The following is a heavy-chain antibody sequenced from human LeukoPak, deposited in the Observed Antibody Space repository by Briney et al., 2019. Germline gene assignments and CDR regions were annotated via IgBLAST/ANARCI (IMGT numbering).Heavy chain of an antibody. CDR3: AREWQGGIAAAGTRIEGDY. J-gene: IGHJ4*02. V-gene: IGHV3-7*01. CDR1: GLSVSGHW. D-gene: IGHD6-13*01. Sequence: GGSLRLSCAVYGLSVSGHWMTWVRQAPGKGLEWEANIKQGGSEKNCVDAENGQFTIFRDNAETSLFLQMNRLRVEDTAVYYCAREWQGGIAAAGTRIEGDYWGQGTLVAVSS. CDR2: IKQGGSEK.